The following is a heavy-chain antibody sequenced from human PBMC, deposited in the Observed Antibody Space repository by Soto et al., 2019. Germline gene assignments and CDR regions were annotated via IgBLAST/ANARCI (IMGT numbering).Heavy chain of an antibody. CDR3: ARKDKSGYSTWFAP. Sequence: PGESLKISCRTSGYKFTSSWIAWVRQMPGKGLEWMGIIFPSDSDTRYSPSFQGQVTISADRSTSTVFLQWASLKASDTAVYFCARKDKSGYSTWFAPWGQGRLVTVTS. J-gene: IGHJ5*02. CDR2: IFPSDSDT. V-gene: IGHV5-51*01. CDR1: GYKFTSSW. D-gene: IGHD3-22*01.